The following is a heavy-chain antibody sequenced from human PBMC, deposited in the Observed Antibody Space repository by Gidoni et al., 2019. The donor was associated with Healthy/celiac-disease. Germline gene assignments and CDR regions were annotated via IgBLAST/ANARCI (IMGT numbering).Heavy chain of an antibody. CDR2: IYTSGST. J-gene: IGHJ3*02. V-gene: IGHV4-4*07. CDR1: GGSISSYY. D-gene: IGHD1-26*01. CDR3: AREIASGSSPRGEAFDI. Sequence: QVQLQESGPGLVKPSETLSLTCTVSGGSISSYYWRWIRQPAGKGLEWIGRIYTSGSTNYNPSLKRRVTMSVDTSKNQFSLKLSSVTAADTAVYYCAREIASGSSPRGEAFDIWGQGTMVTVSS.